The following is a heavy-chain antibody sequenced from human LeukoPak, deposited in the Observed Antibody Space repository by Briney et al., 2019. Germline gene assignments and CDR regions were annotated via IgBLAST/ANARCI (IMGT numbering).Heavy chain of an antibody. J-gene: IGHJ5*02. D-gene: IGHD2-2*01. V-gene: IGHV4-39*01. CDR3: ARRSGYCSSTSCYDTWFDP. CDR1: GGSISSSSYY. Sequence: SETLSLTCTVSGGSISSSSYYWGWIRQPPGTGLEWIGSIYYSGSTYYNPSLKSRVTISVDTSKNQFSLKLSSVTAADTAVYYCARRSGYCSSTSCYDTWFDPWGQGTLVTVSS. CDR2: IYYSGST.